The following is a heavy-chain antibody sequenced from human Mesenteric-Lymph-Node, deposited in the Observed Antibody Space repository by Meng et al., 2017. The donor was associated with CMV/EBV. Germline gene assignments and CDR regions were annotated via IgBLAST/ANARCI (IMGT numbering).Heavy chain of an antibody. CDR2: ISGSGGGT. V-gene: IGHV3-23*01. D-gene: IGHD1-1*01. CDR3: ARDWNDGNDY. Sequence: GGSLRLSCAASGIIFSSFAMSWVRQAPGKGLEWVSAISGSGGGTYYADSVKGRFTISRDNSKNTLYLQMNSLTPEDTAVYYCARDWNDGNDYWGQGTVVTVSS. J-gene: IGHJ4*02. CDR1: GIIFSSFA.